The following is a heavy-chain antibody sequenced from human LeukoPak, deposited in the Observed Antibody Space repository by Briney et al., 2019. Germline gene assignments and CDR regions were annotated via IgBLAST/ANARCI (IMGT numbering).Heavy chain of an antibody. J-gene: IGHJ4*02. CDR3: ARDAIFGVVIMRGPDY. CDR1: GGTFSSYA. V-gene: IGHV1-46*01. Sequence: VASVKVSCKASGGTFSSYAISWVRQAPGQGLEWMGIINPSGGSTSYAQKFQGRVTMTRDMSTSTVYMELSSLRSEDTAVYYCARDAIFGVVIMRGPDYWGQGTLVTVSS. CDR2: INPSGGST. D-gene: IGHD3-3*01.